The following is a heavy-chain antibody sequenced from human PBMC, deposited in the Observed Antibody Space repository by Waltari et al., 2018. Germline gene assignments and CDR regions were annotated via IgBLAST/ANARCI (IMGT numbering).Heavy chain of an antibody. CDR2: IYYTGSP. D-gene: IGHD3-16*01. J-gene: IGHJ4*02. V-gene: IGHV4-59*01. CDR1: LGSINNYY. Sequence: QVKLQESGPGLVKPSETLSLTCTVSLGSINNYYWSWIRQPPGKGLEWIASIYYTGSPRYDPSLKSRVTISVDTSNNLFSLRVNSVTAADTAVYYCARSPYDSFLDYWGPGTLVTVSS. CDR3: ARSPYDSFLDY.